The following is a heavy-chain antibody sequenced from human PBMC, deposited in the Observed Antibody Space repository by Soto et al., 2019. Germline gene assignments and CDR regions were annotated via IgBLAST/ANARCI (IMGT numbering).Heavy chain of an antibody. J-gene: IGHJ4*02. Sequence: QVQLVESGGGVVQPGRSLRLSCAASGFTFSSYGMHWVRQAPGTVLEWVAVIWYDGSNKYYADSVKGRFTISRDNSKNTLYLQMNSLRAEDTAVYYRARDYLVVPHRVIDYWGQRTLVTVSS. CDR3: ARDYLVVPHRVIDY. CDR2: IWYDGSNK. V-gene: IGHV3-33*01. CDR1: GFTFSSYG. D-gene: IGHD2-2*01.